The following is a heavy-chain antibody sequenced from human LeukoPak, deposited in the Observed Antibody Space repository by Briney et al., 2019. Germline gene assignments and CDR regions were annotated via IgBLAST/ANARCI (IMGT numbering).Heavy chain of an antibody. J-gene: IGHJ5*02. CDR3: VRDERDSSSSQDWFDP. D-gene: IGHD6-6*01. Sequence: SETLSLTCTVSGGSISSYYWSWIRQPPGKGLEWIGYIYYSGSTNYNPSLKSRVTISVDTSKVQFSLKLSSVIAADTAVYYCVRDERDSSSSQDWFDPWGQGTLVTVSP. CDR1: GGSISSYY. CDR2: IYYSGST. V-gene: IGHV4-59*01.